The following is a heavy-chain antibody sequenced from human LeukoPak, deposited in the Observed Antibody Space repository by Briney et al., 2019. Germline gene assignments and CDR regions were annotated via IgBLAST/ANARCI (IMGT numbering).Heavy chain of an antibody. Sequence: EASVKVSCKASGYTFTSYGISWVRQAPGQGLEWMGWISAYNGNTNYAQKLQGRVTMTTDTSTSTAYMELRSLRSDDTAVYYCARGLVLRYFGWLSGESPYFDYWGQGTLVTVSS. J-gene: IGHJ4*02. CDR1: GYTFTSYG. CDR2: ISAYNGNT. V-gene: IGHV1-18*01. D-gene: IGHD3-9*01. CDR3: ARGLVLRYFGWLSGESPYFDY.